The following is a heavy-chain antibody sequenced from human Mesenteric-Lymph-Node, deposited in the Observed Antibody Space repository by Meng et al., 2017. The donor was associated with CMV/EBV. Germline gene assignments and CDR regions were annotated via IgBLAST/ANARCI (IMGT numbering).Heavy chain of an antibody. CDR2: ISPSGGST. D-gene: IGHD6-13*01. CDR3: ARDLIAAAGPLDY. CDR1: GYTFTNPD. V-gene: IGHV1-46*01. Sequence: CKAFGYTFTNPDMHWVRQAPGQGLEWMGRISPSGGSTSYAQKFQGRVTMARDTSTSTVYMELSSLRSEDTAVYYCARDLIAAAGPLDYWGQGTLVTVSS. J-gene: IGHJ4*02.